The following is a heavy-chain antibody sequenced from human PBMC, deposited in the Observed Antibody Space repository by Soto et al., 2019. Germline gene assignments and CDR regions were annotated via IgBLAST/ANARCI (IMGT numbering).Heavy chain of an antibody. Sequence: QVQLVESGGGLVRPGGSLRLSCEASGFTFRDYYMTWFRQAPGKGLEWLSYIDSSTKYTNYADSVKGRFTISRDNAKNSLYLQMNSLRADDTAVYYCAREYYYTMYVWGQGTMVTVSS. CDR2: IDSSTKYT. CDR1: GFTFRDYY. CDR3: AREYYYTMYV. V-gene: IGHV3-11*05. J-gene: IGHJ6*02.